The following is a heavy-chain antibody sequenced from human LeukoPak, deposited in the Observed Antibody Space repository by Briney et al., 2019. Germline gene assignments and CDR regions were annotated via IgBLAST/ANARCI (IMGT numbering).Heavy chain of an antibody. D-gene: IGHD1-7*01. V-gene: IGHV3-23*01. CDR1: GFTFSSYA. Sequence: PGGSLRLSCAASGFTFSSYATNWVRQAPGKGLEWVSTIGGSGDTAYYADSVKGRFTISRDNSKSTLFLQLNSLRAEDTAIYYCAKPFYNGNYFYYFDYWGQRTLVTVSS. CDR2: IGGSGDTA. J-gene: IGHJ4*02. CDR3: AKPFYNGNYFYYFDY.